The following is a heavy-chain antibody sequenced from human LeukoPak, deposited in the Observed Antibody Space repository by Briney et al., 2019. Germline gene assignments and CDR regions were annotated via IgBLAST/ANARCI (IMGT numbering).Heavy chain of an antibody. CDR2: LSGSGGST. CDR3: AKGMAWLLSYYVMDV. V-gene: IGHV3-23*01. CDR1: GFTLSSYA. D-gene: IGHD3-3*01. J-gene: IGHJ6*02. Sequence: GGSLRLSCAASGFTLSSYAMTWVRQAPGKGLEWVSALSGSGGSTYYADSVKGRVTISRDKSKNTLYLQMNSLRAEDTAVYYCAKGMAWLLSYYVMDVWGQGTTVTVSS.